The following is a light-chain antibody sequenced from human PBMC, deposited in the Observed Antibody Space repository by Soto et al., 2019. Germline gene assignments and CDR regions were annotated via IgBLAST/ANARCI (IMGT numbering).Light chain of an antibody. V-gene: IGKV1-5*01. J-gene: IGKJ1*01. CDR2: DAS. CDR1: QAISFS. Sequence: DIQMTQSPSTLSASVGDRVTITCRASQAISFSLAWYQQKPGKAPKLLIYDASTLQSGVPSWFSGSESGTEFILTISGLQPADFATYYCQQYHGYSLTFGQGTKVEI. CDR3: QQYHGYSLT.